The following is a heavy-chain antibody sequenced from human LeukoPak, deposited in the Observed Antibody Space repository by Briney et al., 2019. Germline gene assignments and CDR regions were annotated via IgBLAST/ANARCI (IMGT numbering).Heavy chain of an antibody. CDR2: IKQDGSEK. Sequence: PGGSLRLSCAASGFIFSSYWMSWVRQAPGKGLEWVSNIKQDGSEKYYVDSVKGRFTISRDNAKNSLYLQMNSLRAEDTAVYYCARDGGRKEDYWGQGTLVTVSS. CDR1: GFIFSSYW. CDR3: ARDGGRKEDY. V-gene: IGHV3-7*01. J-gene: IGHJ4*02.